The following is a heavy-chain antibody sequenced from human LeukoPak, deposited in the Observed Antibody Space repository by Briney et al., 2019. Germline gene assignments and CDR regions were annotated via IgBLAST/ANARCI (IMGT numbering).Heavy chain of an antibody. CDR2: IYPGDSDT. Sequence: GESLKISCKGSGYSFSTYRIGWVRQMPGKGLEWMGVIYPGDSDTRYSPSFQGQVTISADKSISTAYLQWSSLKASDTAMYYCARPPTSREDCWGQGTLVTVSS. D-gene: IGHD1-26*01. CDR1: GYSFSTYR. V-gene: IGHV5-51*01. J-gene: IGHJ4*02. CDR3: ARPPTSREDC.